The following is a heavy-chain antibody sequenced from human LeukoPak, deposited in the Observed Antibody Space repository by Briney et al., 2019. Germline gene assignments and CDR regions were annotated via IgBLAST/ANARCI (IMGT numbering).Heavy chain of an antibody. Sequence: TGGSLRLSCAASGFTFSSYSMNWVRQAPGKGLEWVAVISYDGRNIHYPDSVKGRFTISRDISTDTLWLQMDSLRTEDTAVYYCAKGPLRGTAAAIDYWGQGTLVTVSS. CDR2: ISYDGRNI. V-gene: IGHV3-30*18. D-gene: IGHD2-2*01. CDR3: AKGPLRGTAAAIDY. J-gene: IGHJ4*02. CDR1: GFTFSSYS.